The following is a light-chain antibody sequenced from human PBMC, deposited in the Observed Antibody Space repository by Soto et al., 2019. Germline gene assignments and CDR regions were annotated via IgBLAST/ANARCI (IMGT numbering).Light chain of an antibody. J-gene: IGLJ3*02. CDR3: SSYAGSHTYEV. CDR2: DVI. CDR1: SSDVAAYNY. V-gene: IGLV2-11*01. Sequence: QSVLTQPRSVSGSPGQSVTISCTGTSSDVAAYNYVSWYQQHPGKAPKLLICDVIKRPSGVPDRFSGSKSGNTASLTISGLQSEDEADYHCSSYAGSHTYEVFGGGTKLTVL.